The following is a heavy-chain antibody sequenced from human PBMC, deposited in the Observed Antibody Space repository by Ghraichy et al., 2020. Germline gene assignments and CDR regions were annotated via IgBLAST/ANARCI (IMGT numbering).Heavy chain of an antibody. CDR1: QFTFSSYW. CDR3: ARDRQPSNYRGLDV. Sequence: GGSLRLSCGASQFTFSSYWMSWVRQAPGKGLECVANINQDGSEKFYVDSVKGRFTISRDNDKNSLYLQMNSLRAEDTAVYYCARDRQPSNYRGLDVWGQGTTVTVSS. J-gene: IGHJ6*02. D-gene: IGHD3-10*01. V-gene: IGHV3-7*03. CDR2: INQDGSEK.